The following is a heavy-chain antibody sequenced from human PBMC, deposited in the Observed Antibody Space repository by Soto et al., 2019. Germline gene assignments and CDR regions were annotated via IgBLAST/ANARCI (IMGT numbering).Heavy chain of an antibody. Sequence: EVQLVESGGGLVQPGGSLRLSCAASGFTFSNYWMHWVRQTPGKGLVWVSRLNSDGSSTSYADSVKGRFTISRDNAKNKLYLEMNSLRAEDTAVYYCARAHSSSYNWFDPWGQGILVTVSS. J-gene: IGHJ5*02. CDR3: ARAHSSSYNWFDP. CDR1: GFTFSNYW. CDR2: LNSDGSST. D-gene: IGHD6-13*01. V-gene: IGHV3-74*01.